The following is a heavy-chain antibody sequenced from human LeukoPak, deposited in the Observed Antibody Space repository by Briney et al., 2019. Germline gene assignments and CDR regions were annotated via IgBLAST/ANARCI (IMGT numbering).Heavy chain of an antibody. J-gene: IGHJ4*02. Sequence: GGSLRLSCAASGFTFDDYAMHWVRQAPGKGLVWVSRINSDGSSTSYADSVKGRFTISRDNAKNTLYLQMNSLRAEDTAVYYCARANYYDSSGYPRYFDYWGQGTLVTVSS. D-gene: IGHD3-22*01. CDR2: INSDGSST. V-gene: IGHV3-74*01. CDR3: ARANYYDSSGYPRYFDY. CDR1: GFTFDDYA.